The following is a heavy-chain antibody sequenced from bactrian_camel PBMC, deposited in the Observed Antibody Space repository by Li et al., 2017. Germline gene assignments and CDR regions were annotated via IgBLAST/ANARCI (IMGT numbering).Heavy chain of an antibody. CDR3: AATKGLPDLLRGGYLSARSYNY. V-gene: IGHV3S63*01. CDR2: LHTSDGTA. D-gene: IGHD5*01. Sequence: HVQLVESGGESVQAGGSLRLSCVASGATQDIGCMGWFRRAPGKEREGVAGLHTSDGTALYVESVKGRFTISHDNAKNTLYLQMNSLKPEDTAIYYCAATKGLPDLLRGGYLSARSYNYWGRGTQVTVS. CDR1: GATQDIGC. J-gene: IGHJ4*01.